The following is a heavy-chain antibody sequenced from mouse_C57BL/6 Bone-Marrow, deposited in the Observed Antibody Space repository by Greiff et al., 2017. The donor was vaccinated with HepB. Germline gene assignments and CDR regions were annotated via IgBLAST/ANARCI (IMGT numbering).Heavy chain of an antibody. Sequence: QVQLQQSGAELARPGASVKLSCKASGYTFTSYGISWVKQRPGQGLEWIGEIYPRSGNTYYNEKFKGKATLTADKSSSTAYMELRSLTSEDSAVYFCARSPLGFYAMDYWGQGTSVTVSS. J-gene: IGHJ4*01. D-gene: IGHD3-2*02. CDR2: IYPRSGNT. CDR3: ARSPLGFYAMDY. V-gene: IGHV1-81*01. CDR1: GYTFTSYG.